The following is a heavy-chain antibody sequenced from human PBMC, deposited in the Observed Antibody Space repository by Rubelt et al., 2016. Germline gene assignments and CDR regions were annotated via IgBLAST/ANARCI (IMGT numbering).Heavy chain of an antibody. J-gene: IGHJ4*02. D-gene: IGHD3-10*01. V-gene: IGHV3-23*04. Sequence: EVQLVESGGGLVKPGGSLRLSCAASGFTFSNAWMNWVRQAPGKGLEWVSSISRTGGTTYYADSVKGRFTLSRDISRNTLYRQMNSLRAEETAVYYCAKWYGGWSYFDYWGQGTLVTVSS. CDR3: AKWYGGWSYFDY. CDR1: GFTFSNAW. CDR2: ISRTGGTT.